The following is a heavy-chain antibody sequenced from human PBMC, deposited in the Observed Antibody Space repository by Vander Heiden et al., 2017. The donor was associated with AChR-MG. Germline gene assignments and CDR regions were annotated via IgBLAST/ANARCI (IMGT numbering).Heavy chain of an antibody. J-gene: IGHJ4*02. V-gene: IGHV4-34*01. Sequence: QVQLQQWGAGLLKPSETLSLTCAVYGGSFSGYYWSWIRQPPGKGLEWIGEINHSGSTNYNPSLKSRVTISVDTSKNQFSLKLSSVTAADTAVYYCARSPINRHLDSNSYKGCFDYWGQGTLVTVSS. CDR1: GGSFSGYY. CDR2: INHSGST. CDR3: ARSPINRHLDSNSYKGCFDY. D-gene: IGHD4-4*01.